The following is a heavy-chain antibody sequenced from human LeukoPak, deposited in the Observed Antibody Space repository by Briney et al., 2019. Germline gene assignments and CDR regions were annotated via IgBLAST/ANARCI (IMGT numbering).Heavy chain of an antibody. D-gene: IGHD3-3*01. CDR2: INPNSGGT. CDR1: GYTFTGYY. J-gene: IGHJ4*02. Sequence: ASVKVSCKASGYTFTGYYMHWVRQAPGQGLEWMGWINPNSGGTNYTQKFQGRVTMTTDTSTSTAYMELRSLRSDDTAVYYCARDEYYDSWSGYYFLDYWGQGTLVTVSS. CDR3: ARDEYYDSWSGYYFLDY. V-gene: IGHV1-2*02.